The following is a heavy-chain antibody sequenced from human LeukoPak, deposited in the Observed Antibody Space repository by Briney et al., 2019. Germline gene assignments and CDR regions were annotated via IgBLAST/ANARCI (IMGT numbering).Heavy chain of an antibody. Sequence: SETLSLTCTVSGYSISSGGYYWSWIRQHPGKGLEWIGYIYYSGSTYYNPSLKSRVTISADTSKKQFSLKLSSVTAADTAVYYCARGRTQLPFDYWGQGTLVTVSS. CDR2: IYYSGST. D-gene: IGHD5-24*01. CDR1: GYSISSGGYY. V-gene: IGHV4-31*03. J-gene: IGHJ4*02. CDR3: ARGRTQLPFDY.